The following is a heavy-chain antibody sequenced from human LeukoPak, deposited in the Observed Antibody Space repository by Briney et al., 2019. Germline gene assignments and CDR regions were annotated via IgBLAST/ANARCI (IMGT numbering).Heavy chain of an antibody. V-gene: IGHV4-39*07. CDR3: ARVMAARREDLNWFDP. CDR1: GGSISSSGSY. D-gene: IGHD6-6*01. J-gene: IGHJ5*02. Sequence: PSETLSLTCTVSGGSISSSGSYWGWIRPPQGKGLEWIVSIYYSGNTYNPSLKSRVTISVDTAKNKFSLNLTSVSAADTAVYYCARVMAARREDLNWFDPWGQGTLVTVSS. CDR2: IYYSGNT.